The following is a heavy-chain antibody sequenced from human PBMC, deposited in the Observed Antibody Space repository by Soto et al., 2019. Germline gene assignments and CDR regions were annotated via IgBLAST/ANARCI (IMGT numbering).Heavy chain of an antibody. Sequence: QVQLVQSGAEVKKPGSSVKVSCKASGGTFSSYTISWVRQAPGQGLEWMGRIIPILGIANYAQKFQGRVTITADKSTSTAYMELSSLRSEDTAVYYCARMSGYDLAYYGMYVWCQGTTVTVSS. CDR1: GGTFSSYT. J-gene: IGHJ6*02. D-gene: IGHD5-12*01. CDR2: IIPILGIA. V-gene: IGHV1-69*02. CDR3: ARMSGYDLAYYGMYV.